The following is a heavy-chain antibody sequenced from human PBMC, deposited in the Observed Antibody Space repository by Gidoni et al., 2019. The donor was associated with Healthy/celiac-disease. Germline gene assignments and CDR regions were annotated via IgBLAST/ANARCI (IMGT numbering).Heavy chain of an antibody. CDR2: IVVGSGNT. D-gene: IGHD3-22*01. Sequence: QMQLVQSGPEVKKPGTSVKVSCKASGFTFTSSAVQWVRQARGQRLEWIGWIVVGSGNTNYAQKFQERVTITRDMSTSTAYMELSSLRSEDTAVYYCAAAENYYDSFWDFDYWGQGTLVTVSS. J-gene: IGHJ4*02. CDR1: GFTFTSSA. V-gene: IGHV1-58*01. CDR3: AAAENYYDSFWDFDY.